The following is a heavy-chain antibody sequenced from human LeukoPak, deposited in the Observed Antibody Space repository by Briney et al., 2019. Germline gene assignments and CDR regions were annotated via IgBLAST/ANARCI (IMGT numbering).Heavy chain of an antibody. D-gene: IGHD6-19*01. CDR3: ASSGWYEGGID. Sequence: SETLSLTCTVSGGSISSGSYYWSWIRQPAGKGLEWIGRIYTSGSTNYNPSLKSRVTISVDTSKNQFSLNLSSVTAADTAVYYCASSGWYEGGIDWGQGTLVTVSS. CDR2: IYTSGST. CDR1: GGSISSGSYY. J-gene: IGHJ4*02. V-gene: IGHV4-61*02.